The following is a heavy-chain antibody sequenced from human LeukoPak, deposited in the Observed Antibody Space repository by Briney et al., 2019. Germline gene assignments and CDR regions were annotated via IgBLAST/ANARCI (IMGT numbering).Heavy chain of an antibody. Sequence: GGSLRLSCAASGFTFSSYGMHWVRQAPGKGLEWVSAISGSGGSTYYADSVKGRFTISRDNSKNTLYLQMNSLRAEDTAVYYCAKVAFPIMITRQWGQGTLVTVSS. CDR2: ISGSGGST. V-gene: IGHV3-23*01. D-gene: IGHD3-16*01. CDR1: GFTFSSYG. CDR3: AKVAFPIMITRQ. J-gene: IGHJ4*02.